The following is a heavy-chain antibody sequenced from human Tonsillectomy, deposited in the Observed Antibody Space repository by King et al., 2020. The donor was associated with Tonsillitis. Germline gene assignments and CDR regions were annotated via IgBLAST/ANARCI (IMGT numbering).Heavy chain of an antibody. D-gene: IGHD2-21*02. CDR1: GGSISSSSYY. V-gene: IGHV4-39*07. J-gene: IGHJ4*02. CDR3: ARVSGGDLDY. Sequence: QLQESGPGLVKPSETLSLTCTVSGGSISSSSYYWGWIRQPPGQGLEWIGSIYYSGSTYYNPSLKSRVTISVDTSKNQFSLKLSSVTAADTAVYYCARVSGGDLDYWGQGTLVTVSS. CDR2: IYYSGST.